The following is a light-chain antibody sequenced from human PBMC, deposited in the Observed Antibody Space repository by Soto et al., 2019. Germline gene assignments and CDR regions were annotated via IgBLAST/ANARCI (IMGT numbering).Light chain of an antibody. V-gene: IGKV1-5*01. Sequence: DIQMTQSPSTLSASVGDGVLITCRASQSISTWLAWYQQRPGKAPRLIISDASTLESGVPSRFSGSGFGTEFTLTISSLQPDDVATYYCQHYNSYSEAFGQGTKVDIK. CDR3: QHYNSYSEA. CDR2: DAS. CDR1: QSISTW. J-gene: IGKJ1*01.